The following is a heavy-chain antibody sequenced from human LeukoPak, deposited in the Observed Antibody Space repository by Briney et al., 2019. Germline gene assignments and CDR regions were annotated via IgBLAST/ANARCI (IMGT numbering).Heavy chain of an antibody. J-gene: IGHJ4*02. CDR2: ISYDGSNK. V-gene: IGHV3-30*18. CDR1: GFTFSSYG. Sequence: GGSLRLSCAASGFTFSSYGMHWVRQAPGKGLEWVAVISYDGSNKYYADSVKGRFTISRDNSKNTLYLQMNSLRAEDTAVYYCAKPYYYDSSGYYGYFDYWGQGTLVTVSS. D-gene: IGHD3-22*01. CDR3: AKPYYYDSSGYYGYFDY.